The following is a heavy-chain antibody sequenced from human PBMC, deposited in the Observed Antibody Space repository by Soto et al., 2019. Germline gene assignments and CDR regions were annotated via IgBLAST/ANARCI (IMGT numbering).Heavy chain of an antibody. V-gene: IGHV3-21*01. CDR3: ARGLPTVVTPHYYYYYGMDV. CDR1: GFTFSSYS. D-gene: IGHD2-21*02. J-gene: IGHJ6*02. CDR2: ISSSSSYI. Sequence: GGSLRLSCAASGFTFSSYSMNWVRQAPGKGLEWVSSISSSSSYIYYADSVKGRFTISRDNAKNSLYLQMNSLRAEDTAVYYCARGLPTVVTPHYYYYYGMDVWGQGTTVTVSS.